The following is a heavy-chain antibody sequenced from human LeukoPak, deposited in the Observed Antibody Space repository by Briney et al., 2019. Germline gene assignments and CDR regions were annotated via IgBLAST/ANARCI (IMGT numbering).Heavy chain of an antibody. D-gene: IGHD1-26*01. CDR3: AKSQSSGSYYRPLDY. V-gene: IGHV3-49*03. J-gene: IGHJ4*02. CDR2: IRSKAYGGST. CDR1: GFTFGDFA. Sequence: GGSLRLSCTASGFTFGDFAMSWFRQAPGKGLEWLSFIRSKAYGGSTEYAASVKGRFTISRDDSKSIAYLQMSSLKTEDTAMYFCAKSQSSGSYYRPLDYWGQGTLVTVSS.